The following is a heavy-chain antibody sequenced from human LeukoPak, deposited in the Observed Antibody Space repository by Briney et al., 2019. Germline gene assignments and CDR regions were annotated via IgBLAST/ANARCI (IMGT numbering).Heavy chain of an antibody. J-gene: IGHJ5*02. D-gene: IGHD1-1*01. CDR1: GYSFTSYW. V-gene: IGHV5-51*01. Sequence: GVSLKISCKGSGYSFTSYWIGCVRQMPGKGLEWMGIIYPGDSDTRYSPSFQGQVTISADKSTSTAYLQWSSLKASDTAMYYCARRTLNWHDVGWFDPWGQGTLVTVSS. CDR3: ARRTLNWHDVGWFDP. CDR2: IYPGDSDT.